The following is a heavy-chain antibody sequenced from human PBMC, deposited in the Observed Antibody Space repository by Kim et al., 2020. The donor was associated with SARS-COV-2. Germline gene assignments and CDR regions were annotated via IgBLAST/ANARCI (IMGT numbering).Heavy chain of an antibody. J-gene: IGHJ4*02. Sequence: GESLKISCKGSGYSFTSYWIGWVRQMPGKGLEWMGIIYPGDSDTRYSPSFQGQVTISADKSISTAYLQWSSLKASDTAMYYCARHNTSFDYDFWSGYYPIDYWGQGTLVTVSS. CDR1: GYSFTSYW. CDR2: IYPGDSDT. CDR3: ARHNTSFDYDFWSGYYPIDY. V-gene: IGHV5-51*01. D-gene: IGHD3-3*01.